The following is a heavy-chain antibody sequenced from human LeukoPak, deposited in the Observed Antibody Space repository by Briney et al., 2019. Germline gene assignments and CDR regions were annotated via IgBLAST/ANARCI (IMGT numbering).Heavy chain of an antibody. J-gene: IGHJ4*02. V-gene: IGHV4-59*01. CDR2: IYYSGST. D-gene: IGHD3-22*01. Sequence: SETLSLTCTVSGGSISSYYWSWIRQPPGKGLEWIGYIYYSGSTNYNPSLKSRVAISVDTSKNQFSLKLSSVTAADTAVYYCASQDSSGSLDYWGQGTLVTVSS. CDR1: GGSISSYY. CDR3: ASQDSSGSLDY.